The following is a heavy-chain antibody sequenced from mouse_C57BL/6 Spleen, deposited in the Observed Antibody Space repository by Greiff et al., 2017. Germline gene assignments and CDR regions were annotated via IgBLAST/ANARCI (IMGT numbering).Heavy chain of an antibody. D-gene: IGHD2-3*01. CDR2: IHPNSGST. CDR1: GYTFTSYW. CDR3: AREGGGYSFAY. Sequence: QVQLQQPGAELVKPGASVKLSCKASGYTFTSYWMHWVKQRPGQGLEWIGMIHPNSGSTNYNEKFKSKATLTVEKSSSTAYMQLSSLTSEDSAVYYCAREGGGYSFAYWGQGTLVTVSA. V-gene: IGHV1-64*01. J-gene: IGHJ3*01.